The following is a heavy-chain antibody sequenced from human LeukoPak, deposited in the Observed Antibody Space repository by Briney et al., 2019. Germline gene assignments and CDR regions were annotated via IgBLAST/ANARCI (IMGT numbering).Heavy chain of an antibody. J-gene: IGHJ4*02. CDR2: ISYDGSNK. Sequence: PGGPLEPPCPASGFTFSSYGMHWVGQAPGKGLEWLAVISYDGSNKYYADSVKGRFTISRDNSKNTLYLQMNSLRAEDTAVYYCAKMGLAAAGPTDYWGQGTLVTVSS. V-gene: IGHV3-30*18. CDR1: GFTFSSYG. D-gene: IGHD6-13*01. CDR3: AKMGLAAAGPTDY.